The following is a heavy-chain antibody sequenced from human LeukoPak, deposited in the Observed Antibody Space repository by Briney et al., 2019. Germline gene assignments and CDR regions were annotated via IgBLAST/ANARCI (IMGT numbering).Heavy chain of an antibody. Sequence: PSETLSLTCAVYGGSFNGYYWSWIRQPPGKGLEWIGEINHSGSTNYNPSLKSRVTISVDTSKNQFSLKLSSVTAADTAVYYCARKPPNYYDSSGCYYWGQGTLVTVSS. D-gene: IGHD3-22*01. V-gene: IGHV4-34*01. CDR1: GGSFNGYY. CDR2: INHSGST. J-gene: IGHJ4*02. CDR3: ARKPPNYYDSSGCYY.